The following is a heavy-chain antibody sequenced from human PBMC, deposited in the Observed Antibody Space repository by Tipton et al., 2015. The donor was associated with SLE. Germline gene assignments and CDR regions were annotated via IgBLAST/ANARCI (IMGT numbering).Heavy chain of an antibody. CDR3: ARRVIATDFDY. D-gene: IGHD2-21*01. CDR1: GFSFSSYW. CDR2: INSDGSST. Sequence: RLSCAASGFSFSSYWMHWVRQAPGKRLVWVSRINSDGSSTSYADSVKGRFTISRDNAKNTLFLHMNSLRAEDTVVYYCARRVIATDFDYWGQGTLVTVSS. V-gene: IGHV3-74*01. J-gene: IGHJ4*02.